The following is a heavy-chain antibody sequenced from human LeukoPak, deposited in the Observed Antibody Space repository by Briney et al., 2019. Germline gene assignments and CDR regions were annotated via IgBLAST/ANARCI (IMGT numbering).Heavy chain of an antibody. CDR2: IIHSGST. V-gene: IGHV4-34*12. Sequence: PSETLSLTCGVYGGSFSNFYWSWIRQPPGKGLEWIGEIIHSGSTNYNPSLKSRVTISVDTSKNQFSRKLSSVTAADTAVYYCARELVAVGAFDIWGRGTMVTVSS. J-gene: IGHJ3*02. CDR3: ARELVAVGAFDI. CDR1: GGSFSNFY. D-gene: IGHD2-15*01.